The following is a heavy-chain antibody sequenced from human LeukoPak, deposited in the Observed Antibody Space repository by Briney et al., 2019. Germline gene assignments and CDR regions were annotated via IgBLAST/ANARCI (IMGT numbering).Heavy chain of an antibody. Sequence: PSETLSLTCAVYGGSFSGLYWSWIRQPPGKGLEWIGEMKDGGSTNYNPSLKSRVTLSLDTSKNQFSLKLTSVTAADPAVYYCATSLYCGTGCLWGQGTMVTVSS. D-gene: IGHD2-21*01. CDR3: ATSLYCGTGCL. J-gene: IGHJ3*01. CDR2: MKDGGST. V-gene: IGHV4-34*01. CDR1: GGSFSGLY.